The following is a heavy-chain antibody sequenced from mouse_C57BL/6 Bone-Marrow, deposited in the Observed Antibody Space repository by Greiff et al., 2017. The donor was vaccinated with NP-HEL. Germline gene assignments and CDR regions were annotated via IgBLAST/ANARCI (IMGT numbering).Heavy chain of an antibody. J-gene: IGHJ2*01. D-gene: IGHD2-4*01. CDR2: IYPRSGNT. V-gene: IGHV1-81*01. CDR3: ARGGDYDEISDY. CDR1: GYTFTSYG. Sequence: VKLVESGAELARPGASVKLSCKASGYTFTSYGISWVKQRTGQGLEWIGEIYPRSGNTYYNEKFKGKATLTADKSSSTAYMELRSLTSEDSAVYFCARGGDYDEISDYWGQGTTLTVSS.